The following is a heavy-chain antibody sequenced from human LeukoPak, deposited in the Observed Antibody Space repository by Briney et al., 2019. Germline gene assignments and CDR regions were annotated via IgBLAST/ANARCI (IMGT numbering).Heavy chain of an antibody. CDR2: IDSSGGYM. CDR1: GFTFNTYS. Sequence: GGSLRLSCEASGFTFNTYSMNWARQAPGKGLEWVSSIDSSGGYMFYADSVKGRFIISRDNAKNSLYLQMNSLRAEDTAVYYCARGYYFDYWGQGTLVTVSS. J-gene: IGHJ4*02. CDR3: ARGYYFDY. V-gene: IGHV3-21*01.